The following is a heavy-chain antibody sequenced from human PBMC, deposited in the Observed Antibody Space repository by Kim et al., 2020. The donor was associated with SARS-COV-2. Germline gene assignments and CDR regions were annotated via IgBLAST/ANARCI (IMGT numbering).Heavy chain of an antibody. CDR1: GYTFTGHY. CDR3: SRDDY. Sequence: ASVKVSCKTSGYTFTGHYIHWVRQAPGQGLEWMGWINANAGDTNYAQKFQGRVTVTRDTSISTVYMELSRLTSDDTAVYYCSRDDYWGQGTPVTVSS. CDR2: INANAGDT. V-gene: IGHV1-2*02. J-gene: IGHJ4*02.